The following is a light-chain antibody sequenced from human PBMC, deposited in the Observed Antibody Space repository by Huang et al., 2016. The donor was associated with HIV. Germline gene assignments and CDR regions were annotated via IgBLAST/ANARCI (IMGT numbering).Light chain of an antibody. Sequence: DIQMTQSPSSLSASVGDRVTITCRASQNIAIYLNWDKHKLGKAPEVLIYGALRLQSGVPSRFSGGGSGTDFTLTITSLHAEEFAAYYCQQSYSTRYTFGQRTKLEIK. CDR3: QQSYSTRYT. CDR1: QNIAIY. J-gene: IGKJ2*01. CDR2: GAL. V-gene: IGKV1-39*01.